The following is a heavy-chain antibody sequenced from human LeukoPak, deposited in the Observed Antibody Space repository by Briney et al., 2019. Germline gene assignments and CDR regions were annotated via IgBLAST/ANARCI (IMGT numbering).Heavy chain of an antibody. V-gene: IGHV3-9*01. CDR3: VKDMTVAALAWEFDY. CDR2: ISWKSDNI. J-gene: IGHJ4*02. CDR1: GFNFEDYA. Sequence: PGGSLRLSCVASGFNFEDYAMHWVRQVPGKGLEWGAGISWKSDNIDYMESVRGRFTISRDNAKNSLYLQMNSLRAEDTAFYYCVKDMTVAALAWEFDYSGQGSLVTVSS. D-gene: IGHD1-26*01.